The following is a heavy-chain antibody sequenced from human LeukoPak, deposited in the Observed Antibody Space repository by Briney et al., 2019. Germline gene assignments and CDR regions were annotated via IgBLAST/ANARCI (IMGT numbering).Heavy chain of an antibody. V-gene: IGHV1-3*01. CDR3: ARIQVDYYDSSGYYNDAFDI. D-gene: IGHD3-22*01. Sequence: GASVKVSCKASGYTFTSYAMHWVRQAPGQRLEWMGWINAGNGNTKYSQKFQGRVTITRDTSASTAYMELSSLRSEDTAVYYCARIQVDYYDSSGYYNDAFDIWGQGTMVTVSS. J-gene: IGHJ3*02. CDR2: INAGNGNT. CDR1: GYTFTSYA.